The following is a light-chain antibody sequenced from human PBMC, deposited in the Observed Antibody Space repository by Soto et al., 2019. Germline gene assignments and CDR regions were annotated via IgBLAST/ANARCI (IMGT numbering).Light chain of an antibody. V-gene: IGKV3-20*01. CDR2: GAS. J-gene: IGKJ4*01. CDR1: QSVSSSY. CDR3: QQYGSSPA. Sequence: EIVLTQSPGTLSWSPGERATLSCRASQSVSSSYLAWYQQKPGQAPRLLIYGASSRATGIPDRFSGSGSGTDFTLTISRLEPEDFALYYCQQYGSSPAFGGGTKVEIK.